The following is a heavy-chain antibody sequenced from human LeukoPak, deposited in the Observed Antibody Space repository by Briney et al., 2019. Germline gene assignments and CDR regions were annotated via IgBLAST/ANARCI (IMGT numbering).Heavy chain of an antibody. D-gene: IGHD5-12*01. CDR2: IYSGRTF. J-gene: IGHJ5*01. CDR3: VRHDGRGGATMGAFDS. Sequence: KPSETLSLTCTVSGGSIRSSYYYWGWIRQSPGKGLEWIGSIYSGRTFYYNPSLNSRVTISVVTSDQFTLQLNSVTAADTAVYYCVRHDGRGGATMGAFDSWGQGSLVTVSS. CDR1: GGSIRSSYYY. V-gene: IGHV4-39*01.